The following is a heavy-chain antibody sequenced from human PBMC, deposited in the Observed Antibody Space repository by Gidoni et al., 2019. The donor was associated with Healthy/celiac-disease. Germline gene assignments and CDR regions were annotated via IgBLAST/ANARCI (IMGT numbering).Heavy chain of an antibody. CDR1: GYTFTGYY. Sequence: QVQLVQSGAEVKKPGASVKVSCKASGYTFTGYYMHWLRQAPGQGLEWMGWINPNSGGTNYAQKSQGRFTMTRDTSISTAYMELSRLRSDDTAVYYCARDPYYYDSSGYLEFDYWGQGTLVTVSS. CDR2: INPNSGGT. J-gene: IGHJ4*02. V-gene: IGHV1-2*02. D-gene: IGHD3-22*01. CDR3: ARDPYYYDSSGYLEFDY.